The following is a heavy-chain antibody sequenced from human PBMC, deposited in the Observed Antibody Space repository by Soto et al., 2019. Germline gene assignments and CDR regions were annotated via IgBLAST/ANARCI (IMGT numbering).Heavy chain of an antibody. V-gene: IGHV1-69*04. D-gene: IGHD3-10*01. CDR1: GGTFSSYA. J-gene: IGHJ4*02. Sequence: ASVKVSCKASGGTFSSYAISWVRQAPGQGLEWMGRIIPILGIANYAQKFQGRVTITADKSTSTAYMELSSLRSEDTAVYYCARLSMVRGAAPTDYWGQGTLVTVSS. CDR2: IIPILGIA. CDR3: ARLSMVRGAAPTDY.